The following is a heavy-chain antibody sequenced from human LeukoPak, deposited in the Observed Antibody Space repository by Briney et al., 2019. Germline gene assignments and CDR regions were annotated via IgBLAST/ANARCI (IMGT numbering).Heavy chain of an antibody. CDR2: IIPILGIA. J-gene: IGHJ6*02. CDR3: ARGLHYYGSGSYYKAGYYGMDV. D-gene: IGHD3-10*01. Sequence: ASVKVSCKASGGSFSSYAISWVREAPGQGLEWMGRIIPILGIANYAQKFQGRVTITADKSTSTAYMELSSLRSDDTAVYYCARGLHYYGSGSYYKAGYYGMDVWGQGTTVTVSS. CDR1: GGSFSSYA. V-gene: IGHV1-69*04.